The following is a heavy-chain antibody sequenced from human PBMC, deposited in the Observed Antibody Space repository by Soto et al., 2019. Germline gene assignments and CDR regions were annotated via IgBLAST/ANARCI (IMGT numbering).Heavy chain of an antibody. V-gene: IGHV4-34*01. J-gene: IGHJ4*02. CDR3: AGGGLDIVVVVAATNSRAIDY. Sequence: QVQLQQWGAGLLKPSETLSLTCAVYGGSFSGYYWSWIRQPPGKGLEWIGEINHSGSTNYNPSLKSRVTISVDTSKNQFSLKLSSVTAADTAVDYCAGGGLDIVVVVAATNSRAIDYWGQGTLVTVSS. CDR1: GGSFSGYY. D-gene: IGHD2-15*01. CDR2: INHSGST.